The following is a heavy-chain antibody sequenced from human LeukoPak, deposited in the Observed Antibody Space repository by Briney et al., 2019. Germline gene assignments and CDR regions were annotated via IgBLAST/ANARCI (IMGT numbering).Heavy chain of an antibody. J-gene: IGHJ4*02. D-gene: IGHD4-17*01. CDR1: GGSINSNY. V-gene: IGHV4-59*01. Sequence: SETLSLTCTVSGGSINSNYWSWLRQPPGKGLEWIGYIYYSGSTKYNPSLKSRVTISVDRSKNQFSLKLSSVTAADTAVYYCARGQDYGDYVDYWGQGTLVTVSS. CDR2: IYYSGST. CDR3: ARGQDYGDYVDY.